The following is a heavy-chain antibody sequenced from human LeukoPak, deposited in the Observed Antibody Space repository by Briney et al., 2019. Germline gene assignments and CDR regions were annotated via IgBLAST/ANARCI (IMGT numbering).Heavy chain of an antibody. J-gene: IGHJ5*02. CDR1: GGSLSTYY. Sequence: SETLSLTCTVSGGSLSTYYWSWIRQPAGKGLEWIGRIYSSGATNYNPSLKSRVTMSVDTSKNQFSLKLSSVTAADTAVYYCARCSGNGYNYSWLDPWGQGTLVTVSS. CDR3: ARCSGNGYNYSWLDP. D-gene: IGHD5-24*01. CDR2: IYSSGAT. V-gene: IGHV4-4*07.